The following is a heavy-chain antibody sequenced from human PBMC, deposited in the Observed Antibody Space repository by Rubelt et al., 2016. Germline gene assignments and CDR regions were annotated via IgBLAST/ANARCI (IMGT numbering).Heavy chain of an antibody. CDR1: GYTFTRNG. CDR3: SRGLETINGY. D-gene: IGHD5-24*01. V-gene: IGHV1-18*01. CDR2: ISAYNGNT. J-gene: IGHJ4*02. Sequence: QVQLVQSGAEVKKTGASVKVSCKASGYTFTRNGISWVRQATGQGLEWMGWISAYNGNTKYEQNHQGRVTMTTETSTAPAYMELTNLRSDDTAVYYCSRGLETINGYWGQGTLVTVSS.